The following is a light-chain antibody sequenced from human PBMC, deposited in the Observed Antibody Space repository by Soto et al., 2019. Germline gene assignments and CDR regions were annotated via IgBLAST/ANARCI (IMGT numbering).Light chain of an antibody. J-gene: IGLJ1*01. Sequence: SYELTQPPSVSVAPGQTARLTCGGNNIGSKNVHWYQQKPGQAPVLVVYDDSDWPSGIPERFSGSNSGNTATLTISRVDAGDEADYYCQVWDNGSDGGVFGTGTKLTVL. V-gene: IGLV3-21*02. CDR1: NIGSKN. CDR2: DDS. CDR3: QVWDNGSDGGV.